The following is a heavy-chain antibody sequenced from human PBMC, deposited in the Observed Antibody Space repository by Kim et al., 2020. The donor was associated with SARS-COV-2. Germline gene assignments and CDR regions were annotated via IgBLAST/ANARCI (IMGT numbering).Heavy chain of an antibody. D-gene: IGHD5-12*01. CDR2: IYNDGSNQ. J-gene: IGHJ5*02. Sequence: GGSLRLSCAASGVNFRYYGVHWVRQAPGKGLEWVAIIYNDGSNQYYADSVKGRFTISRDNSKNTVWLQMNSLIPEDTAVYYCATLRYNNFLGGLDPWGQGTLVTVSS. V-gene: IGHV3-30*02. CDR3: ATLRYNNFLGGLDP. CDR1: GVNFRYYG.